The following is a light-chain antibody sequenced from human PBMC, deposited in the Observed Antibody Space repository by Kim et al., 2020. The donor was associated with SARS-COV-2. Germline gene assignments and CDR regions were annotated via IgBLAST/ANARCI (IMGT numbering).Light chain of an antibody. J-gene: IGLJ3*02. V-gene: IGLV3-21*04. Sequence: SYELTQPPSVSVAPGETASLTCGGHNIGSKTVHWYHQRPGQAPVMVIYYESRRPSGIPERFSGSNSENTATLTISRVEAGDEADYYCQVWDSSRDHWVFGGGTQLTVL. CDR2: YES. CDR3: QVWDSSRDHWV. CDR1: NIGSKT.